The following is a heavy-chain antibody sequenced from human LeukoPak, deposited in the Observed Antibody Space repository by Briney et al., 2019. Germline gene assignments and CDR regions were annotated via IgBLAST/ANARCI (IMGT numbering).Heavy chain of an antibody. CDR2: INTKSGDT. D-gene: IGHD5-18*01. CDR3: ARDGDSPMVDFDY. V-gene: IGHV1-2*02. J-gene: IGHJ4*02. Sequence: ASVKVSCKASGYTFSDEYMYWVRQAPGQGLEWMGWINTKSGDTRYAQKFQGRVTMTRDTSIGTIFMELSGLTSDDTAVYYCARDGDSPMVDFDYWGQGTLGTVSS. CDR1: GYTFSDEY.